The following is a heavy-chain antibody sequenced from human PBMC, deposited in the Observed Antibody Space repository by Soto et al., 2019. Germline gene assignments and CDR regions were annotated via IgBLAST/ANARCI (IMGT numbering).Heavy chain of an antibody. D-gene: IGHD1-26*01. CDR3: AKDVGGAASIPIRLDP. CDR1: GFTFSSYA. J-gene: IGHJ5*02. V-gene: IGHV3-23*01. Sequence: GGSLRLSCATSGFTFSSYAMTWVRQAPGKGLEWVSAISGSGVSTNYADSVEGRFTISRDNSKKKLFLQMISLRVEDTAIYYCAKDVGGAASIPIRLDPWGQGTLVTVSS. CDR2: ISGSGVST.